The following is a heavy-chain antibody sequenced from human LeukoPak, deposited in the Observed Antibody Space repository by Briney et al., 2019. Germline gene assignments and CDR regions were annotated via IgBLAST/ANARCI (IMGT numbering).Heavy chain of an antibody. Sequence: SETLSLTCTVSGGSISSYYWSWIRQPPGKGLAWIGYIYYSGSTNYNPSLKSRVTISVDTSKNQFSLKLSSATAADTAVYYCARGNSYGRTYYFDYWGQGTLVTVSS. D-gene: IGHD5-18*01. V-gene: IGHV4-59*01. CDR3: ARGNSYGRTYYFDY. CDR2: IYYSGST. CDR1: GGSISSYY. J-gene: IGHJ4*02.